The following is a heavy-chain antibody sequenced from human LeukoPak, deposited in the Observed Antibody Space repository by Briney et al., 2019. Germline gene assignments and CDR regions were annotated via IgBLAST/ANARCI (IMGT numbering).Heavy chain of an antibody. CDR3: ARQLYSSATV. V-gene: IGHV4-39*01. CDR1: GGSISSSNYF. J-gene: IGHJ6*02. CDR2: IYYSGST. D-gene: IGHD6-25*01. Sequence: SETLSLACTVSGGSISSSNYFWGWIRQPPGKGLEWIGNIYYSGSTYYNPSLKSRVTISVDTSKNQFSLQLSSVTVADTAVYYCARQLYSSATVWGQGTTVTVSS.